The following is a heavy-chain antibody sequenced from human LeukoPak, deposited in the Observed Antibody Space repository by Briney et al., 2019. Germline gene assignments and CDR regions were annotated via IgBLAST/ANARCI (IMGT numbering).Heavy chain of an antibody. CDR1: GFTFTTYA. V-gene: IGHV3-23*01. J-gene: IGHJ4*02. CDR3: ARSLRSPRYCIDDTCYFDY. D-gene: IGHD2-15*01. Sequence: GGSLRLSCAASGFTFTTYAMSWVRQAPGKGLEWVSGISGLGDNTYYVDSEKGRFTISRDNAKNTQYLQINSLRVEDTAVYYCARSLRSPRYCIDDTCYFDYWGQRTLVTVSS. CDR2: ISGLGDNT.